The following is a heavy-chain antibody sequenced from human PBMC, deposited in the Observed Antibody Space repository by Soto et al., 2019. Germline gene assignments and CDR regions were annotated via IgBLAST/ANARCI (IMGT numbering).Heavy chain of an antibody. Sequence: EVQVSESGGGLVQPGGSLRLSCSVSGVIFRGFAMSWVRQAPGKGLEWVSGISKSGGGTVSSVSGSGGETFYADSVKGRFTISTDDTKNTVYRQVNSLRAEDTAIYDGAKDRYGRTYVSFDYWGQGVLVTVSS. CDR1: GVIFRGFA. CDR2: ISKSGGGTVSSVSGSGGET. J-gene: IGHJ4*02. CDR3: AKDRYGRTYVSFDY. V-gene: IGHV3-23*01. D-gene: IGHD3-16*01.